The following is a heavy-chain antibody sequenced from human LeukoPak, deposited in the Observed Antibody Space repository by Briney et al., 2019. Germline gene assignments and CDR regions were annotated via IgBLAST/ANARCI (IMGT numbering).Heavy chain of an antibody. CDR2: IRYDGSNK. CDR1: GFTFSSYG. D-gene: IGHD6-19*01. J-gene: IGHJ3*02. V-gene: IGHV3-30*02. CDR3: ARDGCNAFDI. Sequence: GSLRLSCAASGFTFSSYGMHWVRQAPGKGLEWVAFIRYDGSNKYYADSVKGRFTISRDNSKNTLYLQMNSLRAEDTAVYYCARDGCNAFDIWGQGTMVTVSS.